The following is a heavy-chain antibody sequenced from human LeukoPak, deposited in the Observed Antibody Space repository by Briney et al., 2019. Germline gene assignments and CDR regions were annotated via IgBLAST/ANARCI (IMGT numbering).Heavy chain of an antibody. J-gene: IGHJ5*02. Sequence: PSQTLSLTCTVSGDSISSGDYYWSWIRQPPGKGVEWIAYMYYSGSTYYNPSLKSRVTMSADTSKNQLSLKLSSVTAADTAVYYCARPYYYDSRIDPWGQGILVTVSS. CDR2: MYYSGST. V-gene: IGHV4-30-4*01. CDR3: ARPYYYDSRIDP. CDR1: GDSISSGDYY. D-gene: IGHD3-22*01.